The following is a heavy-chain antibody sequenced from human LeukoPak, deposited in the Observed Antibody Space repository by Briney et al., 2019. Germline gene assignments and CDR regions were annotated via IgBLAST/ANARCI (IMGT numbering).Heavy chain of an antibody. J-gene: IGHJ4*02. V-gene: IGHV4-34*01. CDR3: ARRGYSLVY. D-gene: IGHD5-18*01. Sequence: PGGSLRLSCAASGFTFSIYSMNWVRQPPGKGLEWIGEINHSGSTNYNPSLKSRVTISVDTSKNQFSLKLSSVTAADTAVYYCARRGYSLVYWGQGTLVTVSS. CDR1: GFTFSIYS. CDR2: INHSGST.